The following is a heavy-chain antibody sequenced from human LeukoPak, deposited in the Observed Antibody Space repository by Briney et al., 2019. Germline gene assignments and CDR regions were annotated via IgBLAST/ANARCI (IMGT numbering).Heavy chain of an antibody. CDR3: ARPGSRGYSGYGRWFDP. CDR1: GGSFSGYY. CDR2: INHSGST. J-gene: IGHJ5*02. D-gene: IGHD5-12*01. Sequence: PSETLSLTCAVYGGSFSGYYWSWIRQPPGTGLEWIGEINHSGSTNYNPSLKSRVTISVDTSKNQFSLKLSSVTAADTAVYYCARPGSRGYSGYGRWFDPWGQGTLVTVSS. V-gene: IGHV4-34*01.